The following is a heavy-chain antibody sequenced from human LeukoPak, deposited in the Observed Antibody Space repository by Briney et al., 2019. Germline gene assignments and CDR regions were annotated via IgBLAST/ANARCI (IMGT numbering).Heavy chain of an antibody. D-gene: IGHD6-13*01. CDR3: ARALVAYSTPPPFDY. J-gene: IGHJ4*02. V-gene: IGHV3-33*01. Sequence: GRSLRLSCAASGFTFSSYGMHWVRQAPGKGLEWVAVIWYDGSNKYYADSVKGRFTISRDNSKNTLYLQMNSLRAEDTAVDYCARALVAYSTPPPFDYGGRGTLVTVS. CDR1: GFTFSSYG. CDR2: IWYDGSNK.